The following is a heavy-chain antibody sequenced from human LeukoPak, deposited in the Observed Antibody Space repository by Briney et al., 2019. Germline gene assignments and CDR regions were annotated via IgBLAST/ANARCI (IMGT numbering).Heavy chain of an antibody. J-gene: IGHJ6*02. V-gene: IGHV1-2*02. D-gene: IGHD2-2*02. CDR3: ARGGVRYCSSTSCYTNGMDV. CDR1: GYTFTGYY. CDR2: INPNSGGT. Sequence: ASVKVSCKASGYTFTGYYMHWVRQAPGQGLEWMGWINPNSGGTNYAQKFQGRVTMTRDTSISTAYMELSRLRYDDTAVYYCARGGVRYCSSTSCYTNGMDVWGQGTTVTVSS.